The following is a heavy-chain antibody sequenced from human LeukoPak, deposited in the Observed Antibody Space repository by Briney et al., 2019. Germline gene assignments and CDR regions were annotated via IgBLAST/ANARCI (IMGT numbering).Heavy chain of an antibody. CDR2: ISYDGSNK. CDR1: GFTFSSYG. Sequence: GGSLRLSCAASGFTFSSYGMHWVRQAPGKGLEWVAVISYDGSNKYYADSVKGRFTISRDNSKNTLYLQMNSLRAEDTAVYYCARSTTVVSPLDYWGQGTLVTVSS. V-gene: IGHV3-30*03. J-gene: IGHJ4*02. D-gene: IGHD4-23*01. CDR3: ARSTTVVSPLDY.